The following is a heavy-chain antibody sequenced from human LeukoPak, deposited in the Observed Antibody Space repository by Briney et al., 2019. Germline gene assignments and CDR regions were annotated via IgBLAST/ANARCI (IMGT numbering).Heavy chain of an antibody. Sequence: GGSLRLSCAVSGFTLRSCAMSWVRQAPGEGLEWVSAMRGSGGSTYYADSVKGRFTISRDNSKNTLYLQMNSLRAEDTALYYCAKGGSCSGGTCPTDLDYWGQGTLVTVSS. CDR1: GFTLRSCA. V-gene: IGHV3-23*01. D-gene: IGHD2-15*01. CDR3: AKGGSCSGGTCPTDLDY. CDR2: MRGSGGST. J-gene: IGHJ4*02.